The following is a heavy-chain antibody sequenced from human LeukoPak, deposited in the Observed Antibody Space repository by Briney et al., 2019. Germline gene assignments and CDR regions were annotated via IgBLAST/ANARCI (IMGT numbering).Heavy chain of an antibody. Sequence: PGGSLRLSCAASGFAFSTYGMHWVRQGPGKGLEWVAYIRHDGGRMDYGDSVKGRFTISRDNSRNTLYLQMNSLREEDTAVYYCAKKMDDYDWFDSWGQGTLVTVSS. D-gene: IGHD4-17*01. J-gene: IGHJ5*01. CDR2: IRHDGGRM. CDR1: GFAFSTYG. V-gene: IGHV3-30*02. CDR3: AKKMDDYDWFDS.